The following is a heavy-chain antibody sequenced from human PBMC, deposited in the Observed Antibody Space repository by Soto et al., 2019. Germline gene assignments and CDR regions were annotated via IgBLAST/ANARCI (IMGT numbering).Heavy chain of an antibody. Sequence: GGSLRLSCAGSGFTFSTYNMNWVRQAPGKGLEWVANIKQDGSEKYYVDSVKGRFTISRDNAKNSLYLQMNSLRAEDTAVYYCARGDYYDTSGPFSDAFDIWGQGTMVTVSS. V-gene: IGHV3-7*04. CDR2: IKQDGSEK. J-gene: IGHJ3*02. CDR1: GFTFSTYN. CDR3: ARGDYYDTSGPFSDAFDI. D-gene: IGHD3-22*01.